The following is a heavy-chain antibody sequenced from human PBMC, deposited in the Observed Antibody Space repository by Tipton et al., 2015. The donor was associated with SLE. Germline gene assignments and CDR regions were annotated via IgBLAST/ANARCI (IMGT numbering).Heavy chain of an antibody. CDR2: INHSGST. V-gene: IGHV4-34*01. D-gene: IGHD3-10*01. CDR3: ARQGFREFDSSFDS. J-gene: IGHJ5*01. Sequence: TLSLTCAVYGGSFSGYYWSWIRQPPGKGLEWIGEINHSGSTNYNPSLKSRVTISVDTSKNQFSLKLSSVTAADTAVYYCARQGFREFDSSFDSWGQGILVTVSS. CDR1: GGSFSGYY.